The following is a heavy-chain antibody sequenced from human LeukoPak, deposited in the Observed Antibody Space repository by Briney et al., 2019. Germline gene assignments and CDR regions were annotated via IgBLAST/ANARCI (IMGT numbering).Heavy chain of an antibody. CDR2: INPNTGDT. CDR3: ARDPLLTGYYWPYYFDY. Sequence: ASVPVSCKASRYTFTGFYIHWVRQAPGQGLEWMGWINPNTGDTNYAQTFQGGVSLTRDPSITTAYMELSRLRSDDTAIYYCARDPLLTGYYWPYYFDYWGQGTLVSPSP. D-gene: IGHD3-9*01. V-gene: IGHV1-2*02. J-gene: IGHJ4*02. CDR1: RYTFTGFY.